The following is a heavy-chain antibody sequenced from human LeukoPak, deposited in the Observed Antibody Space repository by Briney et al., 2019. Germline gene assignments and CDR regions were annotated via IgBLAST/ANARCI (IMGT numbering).Heavy chain of an antibody. CDR3: ARGYSSSWYLDY. D-gene: IGHD6-13*01. CDR2: INPSSGGT. J-gene: IGHJ4*02. Sequence: ASVKVSCKSSGYTFTGYYMHWVRQAPGQGLEWMGWINPSSGGTSYAQKFQGRVTMTRDASISTAYMELSRLRSDDTAVYYCARGYSSSWYLDYWGQGTLVTVSS. CDR1: GYTFTGYY. V-gene: IGHV1-2*02.